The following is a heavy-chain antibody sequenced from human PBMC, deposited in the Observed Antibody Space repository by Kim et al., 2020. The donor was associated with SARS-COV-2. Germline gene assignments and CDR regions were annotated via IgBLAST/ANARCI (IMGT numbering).Heavy chain of an antibody. V-gene: IGHV4-39*01. D-gene: IGHD6-19*01. Sequence: SETLSLTCTVSGGSISSSSYYWGWIRQPPGKGLEWIGSIYYSGSTYYNPSLKSRVTISVDTSKNQFSLKLSSVTTADTAVYYCVRIAVADSVDYWGQGTLVTVPS. CDR1: GGSISSSSYY. J-gene: IGHJ4*02. CDR3: VRIAVADSVDY. CDR2: IYYSGST.